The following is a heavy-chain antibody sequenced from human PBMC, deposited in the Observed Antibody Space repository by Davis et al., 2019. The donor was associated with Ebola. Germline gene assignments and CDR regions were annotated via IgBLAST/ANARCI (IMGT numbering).Heavy chain of an antibody. Sequence: MPSETLSLTCAVYVGSFSDYYWSWMRQPPGKGLEWIGEINHGGSSKYNPSLRSRVTISVDTSKNQFFLKVSSVTAADTAEYYCARVNGDYYYYGMDVWGQGTTVTVSS. D-gene: IGHD3-16*02. J-gene: IGHJ6*02. CDR3: ARVNGDYYYYGMDV. CDR1: VGSFSDYY. V-gene: IGHV4-34*01. CDR2: INHGGSS.